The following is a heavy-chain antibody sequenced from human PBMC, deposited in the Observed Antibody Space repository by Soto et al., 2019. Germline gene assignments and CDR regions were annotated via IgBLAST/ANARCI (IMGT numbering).Heavy chain of an antibody. CDR2: IYDSGST. Sequence: QVQLQESGPGLVKPSETLSLTCTVSGGSISSYYWSWIRQPPGKGLEWIGSIYDSGSTDYNPSLKSRVTISVDTSKNRFSLKLSSVTAADTAVYYCARSDGRYWGQGTLVTVSS. J-gene: IGHJ4*02. CDR1: GGSISSYY. V-gene: IGHV4-59*01. CDR3: ARSDGRY.